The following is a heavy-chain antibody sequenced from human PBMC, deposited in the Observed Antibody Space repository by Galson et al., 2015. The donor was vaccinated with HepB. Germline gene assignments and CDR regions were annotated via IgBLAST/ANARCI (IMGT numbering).Heavy chain of an antibody. J-gene: IGHJ4*02. V-gene: IGHV3-7*03. CDR1: GFIFNRYW. CDR2: IKQDGSVE. CDR3: ARDVYDFVWGD. Sequence: SLRLSCAASGFIFNRYWMSWLRQAPGKGLEWVAYIKQDGSVENLVDSVKGRFIISRDNAKNSLYLQTNSLRAEDTAIYYCARDVYDFVWGDWGQGTLVTVSS. D-gene: IGHD3-16*01.